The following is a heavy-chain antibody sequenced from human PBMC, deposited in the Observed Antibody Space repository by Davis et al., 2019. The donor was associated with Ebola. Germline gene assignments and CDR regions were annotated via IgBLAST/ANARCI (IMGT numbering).Heavy chain of an antibody. J-gene: IGHJ5*02. CDR2: TNPNSGNT. CDR3: ARVCSSTSYDENWFDP. CDR1: GYTFTSYD. D-gene: IGHD2-2*01. Sequence: ASVKVSCKASGYTFTSYDINWVRQATGQGLEWMGWTNPNSGNTGYAQKFQGRVTMTRNTSISTAYMELSSLRSEDTAVYYCARVCSSTSYDENWFDPWGQGTLVTVSS. V-gene: IGHV1-8*01.